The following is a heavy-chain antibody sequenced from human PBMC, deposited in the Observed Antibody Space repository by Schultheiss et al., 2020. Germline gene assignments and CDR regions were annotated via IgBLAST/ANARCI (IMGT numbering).Heavy chain of an antibody. CDR2: ISYDGSNK. D-gene: IGHD6-19*01. V-gene: IGHV3-30-3*01. CDR1: GFTFSSYA. CDR3: AKDSLAVAGIDLIDAFDI. J-gene: IGHJ3*02. Sequence: GGSLRLSCAASGFTFSSYAMHWVRQAPGKGLEWVAVISYDGSNKYYADSVKGRFTISRDNSKNTLYLQMNSLRAEDTALYYCAKDSLAVAGIDLIDAFDIWGQGTMVTVSS.